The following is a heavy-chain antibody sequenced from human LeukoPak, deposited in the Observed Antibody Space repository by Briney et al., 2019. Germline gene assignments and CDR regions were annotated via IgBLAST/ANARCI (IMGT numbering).Heavy chain of an antibody. CDR1: GFTFSICA. CDR3: VRGVGLYDSIGYFDY. J-gene: IGHJ4*02. D-gene: IGHD3-22*01. V-gene: IGHV3-30*04. CDR2: IPYDGRNT. Sequence: GGSLRLSCAASGFTFSICAMHWVRQAPGKGLEWVATIPYDGRNTFYADSVKGRFTISRDNSKDTLYLQMNSLRPEDTAVYNCVRGVGLYDSIGYFDYWGQGALVTVSS.